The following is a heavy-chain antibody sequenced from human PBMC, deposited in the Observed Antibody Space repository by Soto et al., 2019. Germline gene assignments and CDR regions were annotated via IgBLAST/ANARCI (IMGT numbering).Heavy chain of an antibody. CDR3: AHIGVIVGATYAFDI. CDR1: GFSLSTSGVG. Sequence: SGPTLVNPTQTLTLTCTFSGFSLSTSGVGVGWIRQPPGKALEWLALIYWNDDKRYSPSLKSRLTITKDTSKNQVVLTMTNMDPVHTATYYCAHIGVIVGATYAFDIWGQGTMVTISS. J-gene: IGHJ3*02. D-gene: IGHD1-26*01. V-gene: IGHV2-5*01. CDR2: IYWNDDK.